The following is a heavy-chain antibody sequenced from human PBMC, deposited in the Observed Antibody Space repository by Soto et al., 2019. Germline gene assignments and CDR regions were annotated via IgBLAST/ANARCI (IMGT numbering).Heavy chain of an antibody. CDR1: GCTFRSYT. D-gene: IGHD5-18*01. Sequence: PGGSLRSSGPASGCTFRSYTMHWVRQAPGRGMEWVSSISSSSSYIYYADSVKGRFTISRDTAKNSLYLQMNSLRAEDTAVYYCASGDDRIQLWLGYYYYHGMDVWGQGTTVTVSS. CDR2: ISSSSSYI. V-gene: IGHV3-21*01. J-gene: IGHJ6*02. CDR3: ASGDDRIQLWLGYYYYHGMDV.